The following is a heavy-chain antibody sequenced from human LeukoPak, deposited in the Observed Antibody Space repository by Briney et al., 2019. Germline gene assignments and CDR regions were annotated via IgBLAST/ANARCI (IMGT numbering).Heavy chain of an antibody. V-gene: IGHV4-59*01. CDR1: GASISSYS. CDR2: IYNSATT. CDR3: ARNSSSSWGYYSMDV. J-gene: IGHJ6*03. D-gene: IGHD6-13*01. Sequence: NPSETLSLTCSVSGASISSYSWSWIRQAPRKGLEWIGYIYNSATTNYNPSLKSRLTMSVDTSKNQISLKLTSVTAADTAVYYCARNSSSSWGYYSMDVWGKGTMVTVSS.